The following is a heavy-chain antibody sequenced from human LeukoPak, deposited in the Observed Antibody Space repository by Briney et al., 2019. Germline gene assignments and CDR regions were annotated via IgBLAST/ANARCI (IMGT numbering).Heavy chain of an antibody. D-gene: IGHD4-17*01. Sequence: PGGSLRLSCAASGFTFSSYAMHWVRQAPGKGLEWVAVISYDGSNKYYADSVKGRFTISRDNSKNTLYLQMNSLRAEDTAVYYCAKDLAVTTPRIIDYWGQGTLVTVSS. J-gene: IGHJ4*02. V-gene: IGHV3-30*04. CDR3: AKDLAVTTPRIIDY. CDR2: ISYDGSNK. CDR1: GFTFSSYA.